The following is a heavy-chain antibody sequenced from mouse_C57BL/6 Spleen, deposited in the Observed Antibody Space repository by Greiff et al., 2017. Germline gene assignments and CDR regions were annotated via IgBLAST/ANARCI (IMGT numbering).Heavy chain of an antibody. Sequence: EVQLQQSGTVLARPGASVKMSCKTSGYTFTSYWMHWVKQRPGQGLEWIGAIYPGNSDTSYNQKFKGKAKLTAVISASTAYMELSSLTNEDSAVYYCTREDYGNYFDYWGQGTTLTVSS. D-gene: IGHD1-2*01. V-gene: IGHV1-5*01. CDR1: GYTFTSYW. CDR2: IYPGNSDT. CDR3: TREDYGNYFDY. J-gene: IGHJ2*01.